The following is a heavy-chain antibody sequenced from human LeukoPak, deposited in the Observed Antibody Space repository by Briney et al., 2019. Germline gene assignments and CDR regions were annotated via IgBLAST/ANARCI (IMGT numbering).Heavy chain of an antibody. D-gene: IGHD2-21*02. CDR1: GGSISSGGYY. Sequence: SETLSLTCTVSGGSISSGGYYWSWIRQHPGKGLEWIGYIYYSGSTYYNPSLKSRVTISVDTSKNQFSLKLSSVTAADTAVYYCAALPLAYCGGDCYSLGDYWGQGTLVTVSS. CDR2: IYYSGST. V-gene: IGHV4-31*03. CDR3: AALPLAYCGGDCYSLGDY. J-gene: IGHJ4*02.